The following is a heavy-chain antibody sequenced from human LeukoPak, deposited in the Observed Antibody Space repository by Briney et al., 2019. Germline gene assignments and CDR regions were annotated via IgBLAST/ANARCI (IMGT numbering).Heavy chain of an antibody. J-gene: IGHJ5*02. CDR1: GFTFSDYY. CDR2: INSSSSYT. V-gene: IGHV3-11*06. Sequence: GGSLRLSCAASGFTFSDYYMSWIRQAPGKGLEWVSYINSSSSYTNYADSVKGRFTISRDNAKNSLYLQMNSLRAEDTAVYYCARDIFGSGSQEWFDPWGQGTLVTVSS. D-gene: IGHD3-10*01. CDR3: ARDIFGSGSQEWFDP.